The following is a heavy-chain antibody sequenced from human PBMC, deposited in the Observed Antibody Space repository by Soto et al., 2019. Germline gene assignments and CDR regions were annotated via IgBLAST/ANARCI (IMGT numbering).Heavy chain of an antibody. CDR2: IIPVFKST. D-gene: IGHD3-9*01. Sequence: QVDLVQSGAEVKKPASSVRVSCQASGGTFNTYGITWVRHAPGHGLEWMGAIIPVFKSTSSAQRFRGRLSILADEASSTGYMAQSDLTSADPAMYYCATAGFRGTAIQQFEHWGQRTLATVS. CDR1: GGTFNTYG. CDR3: ATAGFRGTAIQQFEH. J-gene: IGHJ1*01. V-gene: IGHV1-69*01.